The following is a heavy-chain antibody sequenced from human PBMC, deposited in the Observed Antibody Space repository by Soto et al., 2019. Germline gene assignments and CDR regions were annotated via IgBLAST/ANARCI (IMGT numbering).Heavy chain of an antibody. D-gene: IGHD2-2*01. CDR1: CVSLSGYY. V-gene: IGHV4-34*01. CDR2: INYSGST. J-gene: IGHJ5*02. Sequence: SETLPLTCAVYCVSLSGYYWSCIRQPQGKGLEWIGEINYSGSTNYNPSLKSRVTISVDTSKNQFSLKLSSVTAADTAVYYCASYIVLVPAAMGYNWFDPWGQGTLVTVSS. CDR3: ASYIVLVPAAMGYNWFDP.